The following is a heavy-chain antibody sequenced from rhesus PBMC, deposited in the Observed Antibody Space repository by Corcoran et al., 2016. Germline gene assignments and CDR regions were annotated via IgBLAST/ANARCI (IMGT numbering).Heavy chain of an antibody. CDR1: GGLINNRY. J-gene: IGHJ5-1*01. Sequence: QLQLQESGPGLVKPSETLSLSCAVAGGLINNRYWSWIRRAPGEGLEWIGYIYGSGSSTKSNPSLESLVTLSVYTYKNQLSLMLSSVTAADTALYYCAKEEDYGNRGHRFDVWGPGVLITVSS. CDR2: IYGSGSST. CDR3: AKEEDYGNRGHRFDV. D-gene: IGHD4-35*01. V-gene: IGHV4-169*01.